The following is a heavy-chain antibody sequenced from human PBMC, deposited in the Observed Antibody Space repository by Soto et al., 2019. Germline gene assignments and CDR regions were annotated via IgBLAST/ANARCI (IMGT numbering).Heavy chain of an antibody. V-gene: IGHV1-69*08. Sequence: QVHLVQSGAEVKKPGSSVRVSCKASGGTFGTYSITWVRQGPGQGLEWMGRMLPYTDRSDYTPTFQGRVKISADKSTTTAYMELNSLASEDTAVYYCAREAVRGWDVWGQGTTVRVSS. CDR2: MLPYTDRS. CDR1: GGTFGTYS. J-gene: IGHJ6*02. D-gene: IGHD3-10*01. CDR3: AREAVRGWDV.